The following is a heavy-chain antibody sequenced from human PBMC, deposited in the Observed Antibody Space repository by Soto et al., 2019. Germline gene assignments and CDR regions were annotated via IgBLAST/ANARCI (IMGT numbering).Heavy chain of an antibody. J-gene: IGHJ4*02. V-gene: IGHV4-61*01. D-gene: IGHD3-3*01. CDR2: VYHTGRT. CDR3: ARDFAYFDS. Sequence: QVQLQESGPGLVKPSETLSLTCTVSGGSFKSGSYSWSWNRQPPGKGLEWIGYVYHTGRTSYNPSLKSRVSISMDTSKNQFSLNLDSVTAADTAVYFCARDFAYFDSWGQGTLVTVSS. CDR1: GGSFKSGSYS.